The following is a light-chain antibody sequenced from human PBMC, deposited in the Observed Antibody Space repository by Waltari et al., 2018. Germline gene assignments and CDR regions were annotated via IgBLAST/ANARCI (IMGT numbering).Light chain of an antibody. V-gene: IGKV1-12*01. CDR1: QGIGAW. CDR3: QQSDSVPLT. CDR2: AAV. Sequence: DIQVTQSLSSVSAAVGDRVTITCRASQGIGAWVAWYQQKPGKAPKMVIYAAVSLRSGVPSRFSGSGSGTDFTLTISNLQPEDFGTYYCQQSDSVPLTFGGGTKVEMK. J-gene: IGKJ4*01.